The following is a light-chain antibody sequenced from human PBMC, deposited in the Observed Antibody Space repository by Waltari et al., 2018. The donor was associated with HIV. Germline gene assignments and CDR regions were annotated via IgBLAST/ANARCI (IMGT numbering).Light chain of an antibody. CDR3: QVWDSSSDQGV. Sequence: SYVLTQPPSVSVAPGETATISCGGNDLGSKSVHWYQQSPGQAPLLVIYDDSDRPSGIPERVSASKFGNTAALTSSRVEAGDEADYYCQVWDSSSDQGVFGGGTKLTVL. CDR2: DDS. J-gene: IGLJ2*01. CDR1: DLGSKS. V-gene: IGLV3-21*04.